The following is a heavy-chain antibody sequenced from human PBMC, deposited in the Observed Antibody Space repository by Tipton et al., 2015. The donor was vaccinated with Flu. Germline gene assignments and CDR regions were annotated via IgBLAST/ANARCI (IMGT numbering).Heavy chain of an antibody. CDR3: VRAEILKGMDV. CDR1: GGSISSGNYF. D-gene: IGHD5-24*01. CDR2: IYSSGIT. V-gene: IGHV4-61*02. J-gene: IGHJ6*02. Sequence: LRLSCTVSGGSISSGNYFWNWIRQPAGRGLEWIGRIYSSGITKYNASLKSRVTISIDTSKHQFSLKVTSVTAADTAVYYCVRAEILKGMDVWGQGTTVIVSS.